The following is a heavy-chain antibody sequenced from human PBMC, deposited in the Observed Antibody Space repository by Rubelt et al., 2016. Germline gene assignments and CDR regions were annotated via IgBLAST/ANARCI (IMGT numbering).Heavy chain of an antibody. D-gene: IGHD2-15*01. CDR1: GGSISSSSYY. CDR3: ARGWLNWVDP. CDR2: IYYSGST. J-gene: IGHJ5*02. V-gene: IGHV4-39*07. Sequence: QLQLQESGPGLVKPSETLSLTCTVSGGSISSSSYYWGWIRQPPGKGLEWIGRIYYSGSTYYNPSLKSRVTISVGTAKNQFSLKLSSVTAAGTAVYYCARGWLNWVDPWGQGTLVTVSS.